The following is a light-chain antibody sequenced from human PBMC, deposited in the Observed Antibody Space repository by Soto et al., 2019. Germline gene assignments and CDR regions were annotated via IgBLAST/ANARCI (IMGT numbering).Light chain of an antibody. CDR2: AAS. CDR1: QRIDSY. CDR3: QQSYTTPRT. J-gene: IGKJ1*01. Sequence: DIQMTQSPSSLSASIGDRVTITCRASQRIDSYLSWYQHKPGKAPKLLIYAASTLQSGVPSRFRGSGSGTDFTLTISGLQSDDSATYFCQQSYTTPRTFGLGTKVDIK. V-gene: IGKV1-39*01.